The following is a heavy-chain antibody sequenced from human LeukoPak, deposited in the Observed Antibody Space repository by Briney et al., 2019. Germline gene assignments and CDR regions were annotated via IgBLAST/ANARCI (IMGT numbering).Heavy chain of an antibody. V-gene: IGHV3-33*01. CDR2: IWYDGSNK. CDR3: ARDYYETSDYSFDY. CDR1: GFTFSSYG. Sequence: GGSLRLSCAASGFTFSSYGMHWVRQAPGKGLEWVAVIWYDGSNKYYADSVKGRFTISRDNSKNTLYLQMDSLRAEDTAVYYCARDYYETSDYSFDYWGQGTLVTVSS. J-gene: IGHJ4*02. D-gene: IGHD3-22*01.